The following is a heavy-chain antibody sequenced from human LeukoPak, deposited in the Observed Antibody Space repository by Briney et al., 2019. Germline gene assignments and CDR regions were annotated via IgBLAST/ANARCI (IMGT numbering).Heavy chain of an antibody. D-gene: IGHD2-15*01. Sequence: PGGSLRLACAASGFTVSSNYMSWVRQAPGKGLELVSIIYSGGSTYYADSVKGRFTISRDNSKNTLYLQMNSLRAEDTAVYYCARPYCSGGSCYRGVDYWGQGTLVTVSS. V-gene: IGHV3-66*04. CDR1: GFTVSSNY. J-gene: IGHJ4*02. CDR2: IYSGGST. CDR3: ARPYCSGGSCYRGVDY.